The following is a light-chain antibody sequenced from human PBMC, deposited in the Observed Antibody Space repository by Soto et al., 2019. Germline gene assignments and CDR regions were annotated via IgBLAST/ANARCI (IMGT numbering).Light chain of an antibody. J-gene: IGLJ1*01. CDR1: RSNIGAGYD. CDR2: GNS. CDR3: QSYDSSLSGSDV. Sequence: QSVLTQPPSVSGAPGQRVTISCTGSRSNIGAGYDVHWYQQLPGTAPKLLIYGNSNRPSGVPDRFSGSKSGTSASLAITGLQAEDEADYYCQSYDSSLSGSDVFGTGTQLTVL. V-gene: IGLV1-40*01.